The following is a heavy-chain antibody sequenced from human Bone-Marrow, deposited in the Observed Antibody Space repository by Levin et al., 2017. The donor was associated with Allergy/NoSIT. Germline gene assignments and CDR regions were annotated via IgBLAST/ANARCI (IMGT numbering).Heavy chain of an antibody. CDR1: GFTFSRFD. V-gene: IGHV3-30*18. CDR3: AKDLGYTGSIFDY. CDR2: ISYDGSDT. Sequence: HSGGSLRLSCAASGFTFSRFDMNWVRQAPGKGLEWVAVISYDGSDTSYADSVKGRFTISRDNSKNTLYLQMHSLRAEDTAVYYCAKDLGYTGSIFDYWGQGALVTVSS. D-gene: IGHD3-16*01. J-gene: IGHJ4*02.